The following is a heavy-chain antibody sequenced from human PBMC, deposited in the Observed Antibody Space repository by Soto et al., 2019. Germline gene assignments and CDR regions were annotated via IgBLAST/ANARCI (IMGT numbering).Heavy chain of an antibody. Sequence: GSLRLSCAASGFTFSNFEMHWVRQAPGKGLEWVSYINTAGSTKYYAESVKGRFTISRDNARNSLYLQMNSLRAEDTAVYYCARDRSSRNRPTDVWGQGTTVTVSS. D-gene: IGHD1-26*01. CDR2: INTAGSTK. CDR3: ARDRSSRNRPTDV. V-gene: IGHV3-48*03. J-gene: IGHJ6*02. CDR1: GFTFSNFE.